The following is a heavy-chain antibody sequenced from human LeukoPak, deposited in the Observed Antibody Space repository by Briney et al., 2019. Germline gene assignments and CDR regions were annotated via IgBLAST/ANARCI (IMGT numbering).Heavy chain of an antibody. D-gene: IGHD6-13*01. V-gene: IGHV4-4*07. Sequence: SETLSVTCTDSVGSISSYYWSWIRQPAGEGLEWIWRIYTSGSTNYNPSLKSRVTMSVDTSKNQFSLRLSSVTAADTAVYYCAREGSSWIYYYYYGMDVWGQGTTVTVSS. CDR2: IYTSGST. J-gene: IGHJ6*02. CDR3: AREGSSWIYYYYYGMDV. CDR1: VGSISSYY.